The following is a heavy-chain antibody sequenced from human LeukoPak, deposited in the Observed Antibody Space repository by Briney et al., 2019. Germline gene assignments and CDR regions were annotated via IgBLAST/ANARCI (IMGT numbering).Heavy chain of an antibody. Sequence: PGGSLRLSCAASGFTFSSYSMNWVRQAPGKGLEWVANIKQDGSEKYYVDSVKGRFTISRDNAKNSLYLQMNSLRAEDTAVYYCARVYSSSWYGGRAFDIWGQGTMVTVSS. J-gene: IGHJ3*02. V-gene: IGHV3-7*01. CDR3: ARVYSSSWYGGRAFDI. CDR1: GFTFSSYS. CDR2: IKQDGSEK. D-gene: IGHD6-13*01.